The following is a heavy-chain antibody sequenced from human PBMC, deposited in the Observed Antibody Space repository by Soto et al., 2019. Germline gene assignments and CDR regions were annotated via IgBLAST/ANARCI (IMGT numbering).Heavy chain of an antibody. CDR3: ARFMVITTFGVYSMYYYGMDV. CDR1: GGTFSSYT. J-gene: IGHJ6*02. D-gene: IGHD3-3*01. V-gene: IGHV1-18*01. Sequence: ASVKVSCKACGGTFSSYTISSVRQAPGQGLEWMGWISAYNGNTNYAQKLQGRVTMTTDASTSTAYMELRSLRSDDTAVYYCARFMVITTFGVYSMYYYGMDVWGQGTTVTVSS. CDR2: ISAYNGNT.